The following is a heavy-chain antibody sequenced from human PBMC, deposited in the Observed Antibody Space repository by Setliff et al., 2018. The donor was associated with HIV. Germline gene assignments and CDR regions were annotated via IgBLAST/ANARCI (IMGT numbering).Heavy chain of an antibody. J-gene: IGHJ6*02. V-gene: IGHV4-38-2*02. CDR1: GYSISSGYY. CDR2: IYHSGTT. D-gene: IGHD3-3*01. Sequence: NPSETLSLTCTVSGYSISSGYYWCWIRQPPGKGLSWIGSIYHSGTTYYNPSLKSRVTISVDTSKNQFSLKLSAATAADTAVYYCEGRLQFLEFLHGVGGLDVWGQGTTVTVSS. CDR3: EGRLQFLEFLHGVGGLDV.